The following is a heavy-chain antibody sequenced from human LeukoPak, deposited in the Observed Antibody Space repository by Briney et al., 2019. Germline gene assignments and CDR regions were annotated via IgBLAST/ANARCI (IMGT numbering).Heavy chain of an antibody. CDR3: AIRDGHTDH. CDR2: INPANGYA. J-gene: IGHJ4*02. CDR1: GYTFTSYA. V-gene: IGHV1-3*03. D-gene: IGHD5-24*01. Sequence: GASVKVSCKASGYTFTSYAMHWVRQAPGQRPEWLAWINPANGYARYSQDLQGRLIITRDTSASTAYMELSSLRSEDMAMYYCAIRDGHTDHWGQGTLVTVSS.